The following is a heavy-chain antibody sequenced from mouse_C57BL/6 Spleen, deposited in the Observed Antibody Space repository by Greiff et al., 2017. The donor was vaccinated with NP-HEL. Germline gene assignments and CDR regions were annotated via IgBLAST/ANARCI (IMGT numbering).Heavy chain of an antibody. J-gene: IGHJ2*01. V-gene: IGHV1-15*01. CDR1: GYTFTDYE. CDR3: TRARHYFDY. Sequence: QVQLQQSGAELVRPGASVTLSCKASGYTFTDYEMHWVKQTPVHGLEWIGAIDPETGGTAYNQKFKGKAILTADKSSSTAYMELRRLTSADSAVYSCTRARHYFDYWGQGTTLTVSS. CDR2: IDPETGGT. D-gene: IGHD3-3*01.